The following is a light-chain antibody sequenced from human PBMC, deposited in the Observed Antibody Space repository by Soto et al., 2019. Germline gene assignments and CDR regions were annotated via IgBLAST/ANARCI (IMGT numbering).Light chain of an antibody. Sequence: DIQMTQSPSSLSASVGDRVTISCRASQGIRNYVAWYQQRPGKVPKLLIYAASTLQSGVPSRFSGSGSGTDITLTISSLKPEDVATYYYQKYNSVSSFGGGTKVEIK. CDR2: AAS. V-gene: IGKV1-27*01. CDR1: QGIRNY. J-gene: IGKJ4*01. CDR3: QKYNSVSS.